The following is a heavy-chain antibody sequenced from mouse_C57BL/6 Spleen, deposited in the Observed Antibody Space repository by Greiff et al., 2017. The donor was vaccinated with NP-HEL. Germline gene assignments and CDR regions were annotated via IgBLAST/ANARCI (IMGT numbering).Heavy chain of an antibody. V-gene: IGHV3-6*01. CDR3: ARSGYDDWFAY. CDR2: ISYDGSN. D-gene: IGHD2-2*01. Sequence: EVKLLESGPGLVKPSQSLSLTCSVTGYSITSGYYWNWIRQFPGNKLEWMGYISYDGSNNYNPSLKNRISITRDTSKNQFFLKLNSVTTEDTATYYCARSGYDDWFAYWGQGTLVTVSA. J-gene: IGHJ3*01. CDR1: GYSITSGYY.